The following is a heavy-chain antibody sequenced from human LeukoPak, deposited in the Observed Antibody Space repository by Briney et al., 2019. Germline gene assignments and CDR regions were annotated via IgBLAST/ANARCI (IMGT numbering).Heavy chain of an antibody. CDR2: ISCDGSNK. Sequence: GGSLRLSCAASGFTFSSYGMHWVRQAPGKGLEWVAVISCDGSNKYYADSVKGRFTISRDNSKNTLYLQMNSLRAEDTAVYYCAKDLYSSGWYGYLIDYWGQGTLVTVSS. V-gene: IGHV3-30*18. D-gene: IGHD6-19*01. CDR1: GFTFSSYG. J-gene: IGHJ4*02. CDR3: AKDLYSSGWYGYLIDY.